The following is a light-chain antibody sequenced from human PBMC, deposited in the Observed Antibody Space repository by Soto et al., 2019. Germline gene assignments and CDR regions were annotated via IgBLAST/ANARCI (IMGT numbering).Light chain of an antibody. CDR2: AAS. CDR3: QQLSSYPLI. CDR1: QGISSY. V-gene: IGKV1-9*01. J-gene: IGKJ4*01. Sequence: DIQLTQSPSFLSASVGDRVTITCRASQGISSYLAWYQQKPGKAPSLLIYAASTLQSWVPSRFSGSGSGTEFTLTISSLQPEDFATYYCQQLSSYPLIFGGGTKVEIK.